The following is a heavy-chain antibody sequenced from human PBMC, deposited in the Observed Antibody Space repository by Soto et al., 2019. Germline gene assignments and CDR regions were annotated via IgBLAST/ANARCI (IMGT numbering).Heavy chain of an antibody. CDR1: GGSISSYY. CDR2: IYYSGST. Sequence: SETLSLACTVSGGSISSYYWSWIRQPPGKGLEWIGYIYYSGSTNYNPSLKSRVTISVDTSKNQFSLKLSSVTAADTAVYYCARDRKNFDPWGQGTLVTAPQ. CDR3: ARDRKNFDP. J-gene: IGHJ5*02. V-gene: IGHV4-59*01.